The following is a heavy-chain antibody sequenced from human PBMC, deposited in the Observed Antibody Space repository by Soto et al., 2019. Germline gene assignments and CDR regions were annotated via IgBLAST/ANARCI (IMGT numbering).Heavy chain of an antibody. CDR1: GFTFSSQW. V-gene: IGHV3-74*01. Sequence: EVQLVESGGGLVQPGGSLRLSCTASGFTFSSQWLHWVRQAPGKGLMWISRILNDGTTTNYADSVKGRFTVSRDNAKXXXXXXXXXXXXXXXXXXXXXXXXXXXXXGLDHWGQGTPVTVSS. CDR2: ILNDGTTT. CDR3: XXXXXXXXXGLDH. J-gene: IGHJ4*02.